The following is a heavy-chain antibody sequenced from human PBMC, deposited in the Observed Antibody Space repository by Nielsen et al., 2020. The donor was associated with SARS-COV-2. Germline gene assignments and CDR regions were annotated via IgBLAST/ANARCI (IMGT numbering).Heavy chain of an antibody. CDR2: IYYSGSS. Sequence: GSLRLSCTVSGASINTYYWSWIRQPPGKGLEWIGYIYYSGSSNYNPPLKSRVTMSLDTSKSQFSLKLSSVTAADTAVYYCAREGIVATIYLDYWGQGTLVTVSS. J-gene: IGHJ4*02. V-gene: IGHV4-59*12. D-gene: IGHD5-12*01. CDR1: GASINTYY. CDR3: AREGIVATIYLDY.